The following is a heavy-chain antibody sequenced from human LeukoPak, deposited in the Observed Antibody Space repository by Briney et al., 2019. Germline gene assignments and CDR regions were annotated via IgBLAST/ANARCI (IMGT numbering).Heavy chain of an antibody. V-gene: IGHV4-34*01. D-gene: IGHD1-1*01. CDR1: GGSFSGYY. J-gene: IGHJ4*02. Sequence: SETLSLTCAVYGGSFSGYYWSWIRQPPGKGLEWIGEINHSGSTNYNPSLKSRVTISVDTSKNQFSLKLSSVTAADTAVYYCASGYNIDYWGQGTLVTVSS. CDR2: INHSGST. CDR3: ASGYNIDY.